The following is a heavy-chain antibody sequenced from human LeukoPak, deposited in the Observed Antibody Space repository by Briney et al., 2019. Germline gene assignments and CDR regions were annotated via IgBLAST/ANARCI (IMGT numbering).Heavy chain of an antibody. Sequence: GGSLRLSCAASGFTVSSNYMSWVRQAPGKGLEWVSGISNSGDSTYYTDSVKGRFTISRDNSKNTLYLQMNSLRAEDTAVYYCASPGIAAALRYWGQGTLVTVSS. CDR2: ISNSGDST. D-gene: IGHD6-13*01. CDR1: GFTVSSNY. J-gene: IGHJ4*02. CDR3: ASPGIAAALRY. V-gene: IGHV3-53*01.